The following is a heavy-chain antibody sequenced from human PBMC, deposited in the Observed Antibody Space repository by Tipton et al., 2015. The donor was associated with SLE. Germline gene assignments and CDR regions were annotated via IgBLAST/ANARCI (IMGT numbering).Heavy chain of an antibody. D-gene: IGHD6-13*01. V-gene: IGHV3-21*03. CDR2: ISSSSSYI. J-gene: IGHJ4*02. CDR3: ARGGYSSSWYVY. CDR1: GFTFSSYE. Sequence: SLRLSCAASGFTFSSYEMNWVRQAPGKGLEWVSSISSSSSYIYYADSVKGRFTISRDNAKNSLYLQMNSLRAEDTAVYYCARGGYSSSWYVYWGQGTLVTVSS.